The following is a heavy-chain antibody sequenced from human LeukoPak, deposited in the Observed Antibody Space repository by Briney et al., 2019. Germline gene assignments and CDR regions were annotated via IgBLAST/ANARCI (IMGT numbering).Heavy chain of an antibody. CDR3: ARDVRSGWLQAFDL. J-gene: IGHJ2*01. D-gene: IGHD5-12*01. CDR2: IKQDGSEK. V-gene: IGHV3-7*05. Sequence: GGSLRLSCVASGFTLSSYWMSWVRQAPGKGQEWVASIKQDGSEKYYVDSVKGRFTISRDNAKNSLYLQMNSLRAEDTAVYYCARDVRSGWLQAFDLWGRGTLVTVSS. CDR1: GFTLSSYW.